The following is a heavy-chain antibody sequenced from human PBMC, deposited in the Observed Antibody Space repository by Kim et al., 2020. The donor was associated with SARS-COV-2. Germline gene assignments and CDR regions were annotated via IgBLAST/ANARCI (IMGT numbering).Heavy chain of an antibody. D-gene: IGHD3-10*01. Sequence: SETLSLTCTASGGSISSSSYYWGWIRQPPGKGLEWIGSIYYSGSTYYNPSLKSRVTISVDTSKNQFSLKLSSVTAADTAVYYCLGYYYGSGSYSESYWGQGTLVTVSS. CDR3: LGYYYGSGSYSESY. J-gene: IGHJ4*02. CDR1: GGSISSSSYY. V-gene: IGHV4-39*01. CDR2: IYYSGST.